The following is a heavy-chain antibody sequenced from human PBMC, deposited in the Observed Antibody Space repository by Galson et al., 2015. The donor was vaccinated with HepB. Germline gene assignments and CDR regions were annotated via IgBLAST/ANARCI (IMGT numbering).Heavy chain of an antibody. Sequence: SLRLSCAASGSTFRSYAMTWVRQAPGRGLDWVSSISGSDGNTYNTASVKGRFTISRDNSKNTLFLQMKSLRVEDTAVYFCAKEGRNGYFGVYGGFDVWGHGTLVTVSS. D-gene: IGHD3-22*01. CDR2: ISGSDGNT. CDR1: GSTFRSYA. CDR3: AKEGRNGYFGVYGGFDV. V-gene: IGHV3-23*01. J-gene: IGHJ3*01.